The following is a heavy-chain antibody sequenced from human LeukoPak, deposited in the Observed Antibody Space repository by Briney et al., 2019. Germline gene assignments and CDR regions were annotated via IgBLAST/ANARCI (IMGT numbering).Heavy chain of an antibody. D-gene: IGHD3-16*01. CDR1: GGSISSGSYY. J-gene: IGHJ5*02. Sequence: SETLSLTCTVSGGSISSGSYYWSWIRQPAGKGLEWIGRIYTRGSTNYTPSLKSRFTISVDTSKNQFSLKLSSVTAADTAVYYCARDIWGTFDPWGQGTLVTVSS. CDR2: IYTRGST. CDR3: ARDIWGTFDP. V-gene: IGHV4-61*02.